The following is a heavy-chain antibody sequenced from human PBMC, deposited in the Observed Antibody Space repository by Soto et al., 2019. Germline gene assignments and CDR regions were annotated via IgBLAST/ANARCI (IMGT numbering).Heavy chain of an antibody. CDR3: ARGLKYYYGMDV. V-gene: IGHV1-8*01. J-gene: IGHJ6*02. CDR1: GYTFTSYD. CDR2: MNPNSGNT. Sequence: ASVKVSFKASGYTFTSYDSNWVRQATGQGLEWMGWMNPNSGNTGYAQKFQGRVTMTRNTSISTAYMELSSLRSEDTAVYYCARGLKYYYGMDVWGQGTTVTVS.